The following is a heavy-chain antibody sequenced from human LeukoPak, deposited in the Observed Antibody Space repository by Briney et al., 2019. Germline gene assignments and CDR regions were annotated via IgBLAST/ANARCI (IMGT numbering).Heavy chain of an antibody. D-gene: IGHD3-10*01. J-gene: IGHJ3*02. V-gene: IGHV4-4*07. CDR1: GGSTSSYY. CDR3: ARDGDMVRGVLDAFDI. CDR2: IYTSGST. Sequence: SETLSLTCTVSGGSTSSYYWSWIRQPAGKGLEWIGRIYTSGSTNYNPSLKSRVTMSVDTSKNQFSLKLSSVTAADTAVYYCARDGDMVRGVLDAFDIWGQGTMVTVSS.